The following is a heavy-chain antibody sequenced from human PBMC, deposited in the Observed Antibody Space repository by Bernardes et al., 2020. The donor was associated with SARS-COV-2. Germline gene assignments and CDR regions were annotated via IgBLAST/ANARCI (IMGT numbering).Heavy chain of an antibody. J-gene: IGHJ3*01. CDR2: IDWDDDK. D-gene: IGHD3-22*01. V-gene: IGHV2-70*11. Sequence: SGPTLVKPTQTLTLTCTFSGFSLSTSGMCVSWIRQPPGKALEWLARIDWDDDKYYSTSLKTRLTISKDTSKNRVVLTMTNMDPVDTATYYCARIRTAYYYDSSGYAFVVWGQGTMVTVSS. CDR3: ARIRTAYYYDSSGYAFVV. CDR1: GFSLSTSGMC.